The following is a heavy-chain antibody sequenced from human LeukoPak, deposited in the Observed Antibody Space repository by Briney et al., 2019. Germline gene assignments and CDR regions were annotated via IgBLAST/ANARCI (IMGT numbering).Heavy chain of an antibody. Sequence: GGSLRLSCAASRFTFSNYWMSWVRQAPGKGLEWVANIKQDGSEKNYVGSVKGRFTISRDNAKNSLYLQMNSLRVEDTAVCYCAREERESGGWDVWGQGTTVTVSS. V-gene: IGHV3-7*04. CDR1: RFTFSNYW. D-gene: IGHD1-1*01. J-gene: IGHJ6*02. CDR3: AREERESGGWDV. CDR2: IKQDGSEK.